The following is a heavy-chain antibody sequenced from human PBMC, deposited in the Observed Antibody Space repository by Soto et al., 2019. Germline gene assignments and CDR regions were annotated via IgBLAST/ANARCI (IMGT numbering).Heavy chain of an antibody. Sequence: PSETLSLTCSVSGDSITTSYWNWIRQPAGKGLEWIGRIYTGGYTNYNPPFKSRLSLSIDTSKNPFSLNLSSVTAADTAVYYCAREYTRTGDGPKPYYIDNGCQGTLVAVSS. CDR2: IYTGGYT. CDR1: GDSITTSY. J-gene: IGHJ4*02. CDR3: AREYTRTGDGPKPYYIDN. V-gene: IGHV4-4*07. D-gene: IGHD1-1*01.